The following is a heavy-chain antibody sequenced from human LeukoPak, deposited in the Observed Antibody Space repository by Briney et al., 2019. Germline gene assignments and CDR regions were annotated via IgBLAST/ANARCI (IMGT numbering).Heavy chain of an antibody. J-gene: IGHJ4*02. Sequence: SETLSLTCTVSDHSISSDYYWGWIRQPPGKGLEWIGSIYHSGSTYYNPSLKSRVTISVDTSKNQFSLNLSSVTAADTAVYYCASKSGHYWGQGTLVTVSS. CDR2: IYHSGST. CDR1: DHSISSDYY. CDR3: ASKSGHY. V-gene: IGHV4-38-2*02.